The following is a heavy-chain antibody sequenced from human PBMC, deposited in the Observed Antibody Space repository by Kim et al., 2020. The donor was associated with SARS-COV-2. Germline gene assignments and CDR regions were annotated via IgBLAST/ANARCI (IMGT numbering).Heavy chain of an antibody. J-gene: IGHJ4*02. CDR3: ARGDGVYYDSSDPYYFDY. CDR2: IYTSGST. CDR1: GGSISSYY. D-gene: IGHD3-22*01. Sequence: SETLSLTCTVSGGSISSYYWSWIRQPAGKGLEWIGRIYTSGSTNYNPSLKSRVTMSVDTSKNQFSLKLSSVTAADTAVYYCARGDGVYYDSSDPYYFDYWGQGTLVTVSS. V-gene: IGHV4-4*07.